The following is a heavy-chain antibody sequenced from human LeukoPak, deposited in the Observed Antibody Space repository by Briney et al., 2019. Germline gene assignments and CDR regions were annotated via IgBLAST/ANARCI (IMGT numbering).Heavy chain of an antibody. CDR3: ARRFDGDHTLDY. CDR2: IDPSGSYT. Sequence: GESLRISCEGSGYIFTSYWITWVRQMPGKGLEWLGRIDPSGSYTDYSPSFQGQVTISADKSISTAYLQWSSLKASDTAMYYCARRFDGDHTLDYWGQGTLVTVSS. J-gene: IGHJ4*02. CDR1: GYIFTSYW. D-gene: IGHD4-17*01. V-gene: IGHV5-10-1*04.